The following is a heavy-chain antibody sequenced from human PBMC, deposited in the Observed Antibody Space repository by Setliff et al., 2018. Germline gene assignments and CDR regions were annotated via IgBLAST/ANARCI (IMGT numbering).Heavy chain of an antibody. CDR1: GYSFSTYA. CDR2: INTNTGNP. D-gene: IGHD3-16*02. Sequence: GASVKVSCKASGYSFSTYAMSWIRQAPGQGLERMGWINTNTGNPSYAQGFTGRFVFSLDTSVSTAYLQISSLKPEDTAMYYCARASRFATIVWKGDYYMDVWGKGTTVTV. J-gene: IGHJ6*03. V-gene: IGHV7-4-1*02. CDR3: ARASRFATIVWKGDYYMDV.